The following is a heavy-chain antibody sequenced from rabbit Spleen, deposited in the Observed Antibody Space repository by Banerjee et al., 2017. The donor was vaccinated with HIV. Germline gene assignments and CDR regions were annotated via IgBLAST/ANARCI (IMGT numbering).Heavy chain of an antibody. Sequence: QQQLEESGGGLVKPGGTLTLTCKASGFDFSSNAMCWVRQAPGKGLELIACINGGSGRTWYASWVNGRFTISRSTSLNTVDLKMISLTAADTATYFRVRDQAGDADYGPYYLNLWGQGTLVTVS. CDR3: VRDQAGDADYGPYYLNL. CDR2: INGGSGRT. CDR1: GFDFSSNA. D-gene: IGHD2-1*01. V-gene: IGHV1S43*01. J-gene: IGHJ4*01.